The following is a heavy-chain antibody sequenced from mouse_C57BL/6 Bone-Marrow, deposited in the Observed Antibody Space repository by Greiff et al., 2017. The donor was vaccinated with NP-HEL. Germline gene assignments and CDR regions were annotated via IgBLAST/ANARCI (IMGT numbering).Heavy chain of an antibody. CDR1: GFSFNTYA. CDR2: IRSKSNNYAT. J-gene: IGHJ3*01. Sequence: EVQVVESGGGLVQPKGSLKLSCAASGFSFNTYAMNWVRQAPGKGLEWVARIRSKSNNYATYYADSVKDRFTISRDDSESMLYLQMNNLKTEDTARYYCVRNYGPAWFAYWGQGTLVTVSA. CDR3: VRNYGPAWFAY. D-gene: IGHD1-1*02. V-gene: IGHV10-1*01.